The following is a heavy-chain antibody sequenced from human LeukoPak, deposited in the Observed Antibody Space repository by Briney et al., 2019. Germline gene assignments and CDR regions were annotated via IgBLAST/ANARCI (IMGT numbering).Heavy chain of an antibody. Sequence: GGSLRLSCAASGFTFSSYSMNWVRQAPGKGLEWVSSISSSSSYIYYADSVKGRFTISRDNAKNSLYLQMNSLRAEDTAVYYCAREEGVGYSYGYDYWGQGTLVTVSS. V-gene: IGHV3-21*01. J-gene: IGHJ4*02. CDR3: AREEGVGYSYGYDY. D-gene: IGHD5-18*01. CDR1: GFTFSSYS. CDR2: ISSSSSYI.